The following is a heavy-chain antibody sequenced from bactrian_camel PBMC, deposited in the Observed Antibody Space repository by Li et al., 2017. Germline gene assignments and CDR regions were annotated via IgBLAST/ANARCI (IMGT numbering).Heavy chain of an antibody. D-gene: IGHD3*01. Sequence: HVQLVESGGGSVQAGGSLRLSCAASGYTYSNYCLGWFRQAPGKEREGVAIISAGGGSRYYTDSVKGRFTISRDNAKNTLYLQMNSLKPEDTAMYYCAVGGSFCSMGVYEYEPDDWGQGTQVTVS. J-gene: IGHJ4*01. CDR3: AVGGSFCSMGVYEYEPDD. V-gene: IGHV3S1*01. CDR2: ISAGGGSR. CDR1: GYTYSNYC.